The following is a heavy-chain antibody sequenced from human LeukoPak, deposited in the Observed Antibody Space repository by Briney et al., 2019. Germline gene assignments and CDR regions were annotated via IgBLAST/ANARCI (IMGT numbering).Heavy chain of an antibody. V-gene: IGHV4-59*01. CDR1: GGSFSSYY. D-gene: IGHD3-22*01. Sequence: SETLSLTCAVSGGSFSSYYWSWIRQPPGKGLEWIGYIFYSGSTSYNPSLKSRVTISVHTSENQVSLKLSSVTAADTAVYYCARSRDSSGYRNNWFDPWGQGTLVTVSS. J-gene: IGHJ5*02. CDR2: IFYSGST. CDR3: ARSRDSSGYRNNWFDP.